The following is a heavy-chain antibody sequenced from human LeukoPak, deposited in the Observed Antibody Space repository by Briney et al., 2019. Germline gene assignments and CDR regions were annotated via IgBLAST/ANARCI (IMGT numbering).Heavy chain of an antibody. CDR1: GFTFSSYG. V-gene: IGHV3-33*01. D-gene: IGHD5-24*01. Sequence: GGSLRLSCAASGFTFSSYGMHWVRQAPGKGLEWVAVIWYDGSNKYYGDSVKGRFTISRDNSKKTLYIQMNSLRVEDTAVYYCARGDGYNDAEYLQHWGQGTLVTVS. CDR3: ARGDGYNDAEYLQH. CDR2: IWYDGSNK. J-gene: IGHJ1*01.